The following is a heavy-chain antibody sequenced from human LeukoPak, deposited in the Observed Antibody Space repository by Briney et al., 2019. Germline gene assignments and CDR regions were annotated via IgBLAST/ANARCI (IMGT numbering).Heavy chain of an antibody. D-gene: IGHD6-6*01. J-gene: IGHJ6*02. Sequence: PSETLSLTCTVSGGSISSYYWSWIRQPPGKGLEWIGYIYYSGSTNYNPSLKSRVTISVDTSKNQFSLKLSSVTAADTAVYYCARHSSSSPHYYYGMDVWGQGTTVTVSS. CDR3: ARHSSSSPHYYYGMDV. V-gene: IGHV4-59*08. CDR2: IYYSGST. CDR1: GGSISSYY.